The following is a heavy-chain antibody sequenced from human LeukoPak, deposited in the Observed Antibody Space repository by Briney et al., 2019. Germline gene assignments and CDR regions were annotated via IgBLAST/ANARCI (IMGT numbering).Heavy chain of an antibody. J-gene: IGHJ4*02. CDR1: GFTFSSYS. V-gene: IGHV3-21*01. D-gene: IGHD3-10*01. CDR3: ARDHGYYGSTNYFDY. CDR2: ISSSSSYI. Sequence: GSLRLSCAASGFTFSSYSMNWVRQAPGKGLEWVSSISSSSSYIYYADSVKGRFTISRDNAKNSLYLQMNSLRAEDTAVYYCARDHGYYGSTNYFDYWGQGTLVTVSS.